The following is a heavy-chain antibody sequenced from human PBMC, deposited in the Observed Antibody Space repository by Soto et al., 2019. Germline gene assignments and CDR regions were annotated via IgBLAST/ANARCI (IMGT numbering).Heavy chain of an antibody. D-gene: IGHD2-21*02. CDR2: INAGNGNT. V-gene: IGHV1-3*05. Sequence: QVQLVQSGAEEKKPGASVKVSCKASGYTFTSYAMHWVRQAPGQRLEWMGWINAGNGNTKYSQKFQGRVTITRDTSASTAYMELSSLRSEGTAVYYCARSIGVVTALDYWGQGTLVTVSS. J-gene: IGHJ4*02. CDR3: ARSIGVVTALDY. CDR1: GYTFTSYA.